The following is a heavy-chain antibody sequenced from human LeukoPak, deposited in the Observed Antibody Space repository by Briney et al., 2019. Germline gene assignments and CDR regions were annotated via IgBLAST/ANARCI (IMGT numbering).Heavy chain of an antibody. Sequence: PGGSLRLSCAVSGFIFSDFSMSWVRHPPGKGLEWVANIKQDGTEKYYVDSVKGRFTISRDNAKNSLYLQMNSLRVEDTATYYCAKVAHYYYGSESYYFFEHWGQGTPVTASS. V-gene: IGHV3-7*01. J-gene: IGHJ4*02. CDR2: IKQDGTEK. CDR1: GFIFSDFS. D-gene: IGHD3-10*01. CDR3: AKVAHYYYGSESYYFFEH.